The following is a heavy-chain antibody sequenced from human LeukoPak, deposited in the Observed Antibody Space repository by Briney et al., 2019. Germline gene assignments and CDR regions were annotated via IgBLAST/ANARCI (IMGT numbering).Heavy chain of an antibody. CDR3: ARGGVAGPTFFNY. CDR2: INSDGINT. V-gene: IGHV3-74*01. Sequence: GGSLRLSCAASGFTFSNYWMHWVRQAPGKGLVWVSRINSDGINTSYADSVKGRFTISRDNAKNTLNLQMNSLRAEDTAVYYCARGGVAGPTFFNYWGQGTLVTVSS. CDR1: GFTFSNYW. J-gene: IGHJ4*02. D-gene: IGHD6-19*01.